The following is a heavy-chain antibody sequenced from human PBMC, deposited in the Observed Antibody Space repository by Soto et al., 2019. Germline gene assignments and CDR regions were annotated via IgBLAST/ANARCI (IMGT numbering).Heavy chain of an antibody. V-gene: IGHV2-26*01. J-gene: IGHJ5*02. CDR3: ARVSVFDRSLWFDP. CDR2: IFSNDEK. CDR1: GFSLSNARMG. D-gene: IGHD3-9*01. Sequence: SGPTMVNPTETLTLTCTVSGFSLSNARMGVSWIRQPPGKALEWLAHIFSNDEKSYSTSLKSRLTISKDTSKSQVVLTMTNMDPVDTATYYCARVSVFDRSLWFDPWGQGTLVTVSS.